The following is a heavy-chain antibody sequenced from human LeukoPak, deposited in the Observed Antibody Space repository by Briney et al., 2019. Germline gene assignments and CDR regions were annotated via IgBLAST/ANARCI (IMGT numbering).Heavy chain of an antibody. Sequence: GRSLRLSCAASGSSFSTHGMHWVRQAPGKGPEWVAVIWYDGSIKYYADSVRGRFTISRDNSVDTLYLQMNSLRADDTAVYYCARAVGPYDYWGQGTLVTVSS. D-gene: IGHD3-10*01. CDR3: ARAVGPYDY. J-gene: IGHJ4*02. CDR1: GSSFSTHG. V-gene: IGHV3-33*01. CDR2: IWYDGSIK.